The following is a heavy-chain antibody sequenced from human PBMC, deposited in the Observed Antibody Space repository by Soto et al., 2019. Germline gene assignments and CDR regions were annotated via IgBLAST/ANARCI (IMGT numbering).Heavy chain of an antibody. V-gene: IGHV5-51*01. J-gene: IGHJ6*02. CDR1: GYSFTSYW. D-gene: IGHD3-16*01. CDR2: IYPGDSDT. Sequence: GESLKISCKGSGYSFTSYWIGWVRQMPGKGLEWMGIIYPGDSDTRYSPSFQGQVTISADKSISTAYLQWSSLKASDTAMYYCARLMIEGTYYYYGMDVWGQGTTVTVSS. CDR3: ARLMIEGTYYYYGMDV.